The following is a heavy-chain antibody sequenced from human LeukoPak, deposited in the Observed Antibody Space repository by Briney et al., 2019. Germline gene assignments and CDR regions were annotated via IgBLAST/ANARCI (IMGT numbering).Heavy chain of an antibody. CDR3: AKDRQWLGEYDY. Sequence: GGSLRLSCAASGFTFSSYGMHWVRQAPGKGLEWVAVISYDGGNKYYADSVKGRFTISRDNSKNTLYLQMNSLRAEDTAVYYCAKDRQWLGEYDYWGQGTLVTVSS. CDR1: GFTFSSYG. D-gene: IGHD6-19*01. V-gene: IGHV3-30*18. J-gene: IGHJ4*02. CDR2: ISYDGGNK.